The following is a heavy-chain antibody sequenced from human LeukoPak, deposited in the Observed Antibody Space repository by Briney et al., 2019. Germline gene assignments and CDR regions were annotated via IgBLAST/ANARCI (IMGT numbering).Heavy chain of an antibody. V-gene: IGHV1-2*02. D-gene: IGHD6-6*01. CDR1: GYTFTDYN. CDR3: ARRLSIAARHFDY. CDR2: ISPNSGGT. Sequence: GASVKVSCKASGYTFTDYNIHWVRQAPGQGLEWMGWISPNSGGTNYAQKFQGRVTMTRDTSISTAYMELSRLRSDDTAVYYCARRLSIAARHFDYWGQGTLVTVSS. J-gene: IGHJ4*02.